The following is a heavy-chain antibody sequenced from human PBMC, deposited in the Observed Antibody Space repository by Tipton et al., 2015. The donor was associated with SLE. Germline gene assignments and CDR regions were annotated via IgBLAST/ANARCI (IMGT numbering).Heavy chain of an antibody. CDR2: ISSSSSYI. CDR3: AKAPLWYYDFWSGGI. J-gene: IGHJ3*02. D-gene: IGHD3-3*01. CDR1: GFTFSSYS. V-gene: IGHV3-21*04. Sequence: SLRLSCAASGFTFSSYSMNWVRQAPGKGLEWVSSISSSSSYIYYADSVKGRFTISRDNSKNTLYLQMNSLRAEDTAVYYCAKAPLWYYDFWSGGIWGQGTMVTVSS.